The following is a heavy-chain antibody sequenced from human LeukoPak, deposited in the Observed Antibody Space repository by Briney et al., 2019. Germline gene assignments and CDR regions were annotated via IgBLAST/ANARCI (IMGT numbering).Heavy chain of an antibody. D-gene: IGHD3-10*01. CDR3: VRPMDGWHFYFMDV. Sequence: GGSLRLSCAASGFIFSDFTIYWVRQASGKGLEWLGRVRGKDQKYATEYSASVKGRFTLSRDESMKTAYLQMNRLKTEDTAIYYFVRPMDGWHFYFMDVWGKGTTVTVSS. J-gene: IGHJ6*03. CDR1: GFIFSDFT. V-gene: IGHV3-73*01. CDR2: VRGKDQKYAT.